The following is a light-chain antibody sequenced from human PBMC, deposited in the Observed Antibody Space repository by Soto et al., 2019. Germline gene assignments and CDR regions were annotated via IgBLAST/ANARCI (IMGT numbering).Light chain of an antibody. Sequence: EIVLTQSPGTLSLSPGERATLSCTASQSVSSNLAWYQQKPGQAPRLLIYGASTRATGIPARFSGSGSGTEFTLTISSLQSEDFAVYYCQQYYKWPPETFGQGTKVDIK. CDR3: QQYYKWPPET. CDR2: GAS. V-gene: IGKV3-15*01. J-gene: IGKJ2*01. CDR1: QSVSSN.